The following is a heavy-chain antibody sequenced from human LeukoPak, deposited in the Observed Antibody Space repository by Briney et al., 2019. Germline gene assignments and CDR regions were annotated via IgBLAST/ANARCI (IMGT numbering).Heavy chain of an antibody. CDR1: GGAVSSSAYY. D-gene: IGHD3-22*01. CDR2: IYYSGST. Sequence: SETLSLTCTVSGGAVSSSAYYWGWIRQPPGKGLEWIGTIYYSGSTYYNPSPKSRVTISVDTSKNQFSLKLSSVTAADTAVYYCARYYYDSSGFESFDPWGQGTLVTVSS. J-gene: IGHJ5*02. V-gene: IGHV4-39*07. CDR3: ARYYYDSSGFESFDP.